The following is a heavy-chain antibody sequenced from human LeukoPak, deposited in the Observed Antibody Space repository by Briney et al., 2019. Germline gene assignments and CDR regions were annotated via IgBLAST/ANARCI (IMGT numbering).Heavy chain of an antibody. D-gene: IGHD3-22*01. Sequence: QPGGSLKLSCAGLGFTFSGSAMHWVRQASGKGLEWVGRIRSKANSYATAYAASVKGRFTISRDDTTNTAYLQMNSLKTEDTAVYYSTRHYYDSSPARTGGQGTLVTVSS. CDR1: GFTFSGSA. CDR3: TRHYYDSSPART. V-gene: IGHV3-73*01. J-gene: IGHJ4*02. CDR2: IRSKANSYAT.